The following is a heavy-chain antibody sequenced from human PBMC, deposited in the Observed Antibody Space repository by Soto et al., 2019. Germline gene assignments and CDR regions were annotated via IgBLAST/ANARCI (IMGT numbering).Heavy chain of an antibody. CDR3: SRVLVGEWGRMDV. D-gene: IGHD3-10*01. Sequence: EGQLVESGGDLVQPGGSLRLSCAASGFTFSNFGMHWVRQAPGKGLVWVSRISGDGRTTRYADSVKGRSTISRDNAKNTLYLQLDILRGEDTAVYYCSRVLVGEWGRMDVWGRGTTVTVSS. CDR1: GFTFSNFG. CDR2: ISGDGRTT. V-gene: IGHV3-74*01. J-gene: IGHJ6*02.